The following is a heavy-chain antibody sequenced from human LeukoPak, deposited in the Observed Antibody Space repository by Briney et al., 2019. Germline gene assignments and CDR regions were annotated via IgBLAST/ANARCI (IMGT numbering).Heavy chain of an antibody. CDR1: GFTFDDYA. Sequence: GRSLRLSCAASGFTFDDYAMHWVRQAPGKGLEWVSGISWNSGSIGYADSVKGRFTISRDNAKNSLYLQMNSLRAEDTALYYCARVKGEAAHFDYWGQGTLVTVSS. J-gene: IGHJ4*02. CDR3: ARVKGEAAHFDY. V-gene: IGHV3-9*01. D-gene: IGHD3-10*01. CDR2: ISWNSGSI.